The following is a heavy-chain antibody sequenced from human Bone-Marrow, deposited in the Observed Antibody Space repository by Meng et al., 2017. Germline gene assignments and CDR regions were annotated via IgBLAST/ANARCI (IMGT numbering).Heavy chain of an antibody. D-gene: IGHD3-10*01. CDR1: GGSFSGYY. V-gene: IGHV4-34*01. Sequence: ESLKISCAVYGGSFSGYYWSWIRQPPGKGLEWIGEINHSGSTNYNPSLKSRVTISVDTSKNQFSLKLSSVTAADTAVYYCARAYGSGSYYKRGYYCYGMDVWGQGTTVTVSS. CDR2: INHSGST. CDR3: ARAYGSGSYYKRGYYCYGMDV. J-gene: IGHJ6*02.